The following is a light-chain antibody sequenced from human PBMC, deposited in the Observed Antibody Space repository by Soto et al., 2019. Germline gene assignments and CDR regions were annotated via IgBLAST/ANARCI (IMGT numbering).Light chain of an antibody. CDR2: DAS. J-gene: IGKJ1*01. V-gene: IGKV3-11*01. CDR3: HQRRDWPRT. CDR1: QSVSIY. Sequence: EIVLTQSPATLSLSPGERATLSCRASQSVSIYLAWYQQKPGQAPRLLIYDASNRATGIPDRFSGSGSGTDFTLTISSLEPEDFAVYYCHQRRDWPRTYRQGTKVEIK.